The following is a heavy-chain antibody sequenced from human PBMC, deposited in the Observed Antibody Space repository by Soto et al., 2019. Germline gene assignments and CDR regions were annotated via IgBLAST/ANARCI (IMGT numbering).Heavy chain of an antibody. CDR3: ARALYGDYVLYDYYMDV. CDR1: GGSISSYY. D-gene: IGHD4-17*01. Sequence: SETLSLTCTVSGGSISSYYWSWIRQPPGKGLEWIGYIYYSGSTNYNPSLKSRVTISVDTSKNQFSLKLSSVTAADTAVYYCARALYGDYVLYDYYMDVWGKGTTVTVSS. J-gene: IGHJ6*03. CDR2: IYYSGST. V-gene: IGHV4-59*01.